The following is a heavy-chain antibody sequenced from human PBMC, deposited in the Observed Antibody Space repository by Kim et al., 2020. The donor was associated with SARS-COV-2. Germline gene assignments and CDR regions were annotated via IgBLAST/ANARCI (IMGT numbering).Heavy chain of an antibody. V-gene: IGHV3-7*01. Sequence: GGSLRLSCAASGFIFRNYWMQWVRQAPGKGLEWVANIKGDGSKMQYVDSVKGRFTISRDNAKNSLYLQMSSLRAEDTAVFYCARIGYRGSANDYWGQGTLVTVSS. D-gene: IGHD5-12*01. J-gene: IGHJ4*02. CDR3: ARIGYRGSANDY. CDR1: GFIFRNYW. CDR2: IKGDGSKM.